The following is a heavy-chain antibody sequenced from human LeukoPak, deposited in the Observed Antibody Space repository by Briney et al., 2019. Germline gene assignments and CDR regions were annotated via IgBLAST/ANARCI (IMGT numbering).Heavy chain of an antibody. V-gene: IGHV3-30*02. Sequence: PGGSLRLSCAASGFTFSSYGMHWVRQAPGKGLEWLSFIRYDGSNKYYAGSVKGRFTISRDNSKNTLYLQMNSLRAEDTAVYYCAKDPGSGSYDYWGQGTLVTVSS. J-gene: IGHJ4*02. CDR3: AKDPGSGSYDY. CDR1: GFTFSSYG. CDR2: IRYDGSNK. D-gene: IGHD1-26*01.